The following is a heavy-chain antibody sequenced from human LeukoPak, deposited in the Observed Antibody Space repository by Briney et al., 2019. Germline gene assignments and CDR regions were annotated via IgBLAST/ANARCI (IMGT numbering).Heavy chain of an antibody. CDR3: ASVGGHSSSWYYFPN. CDR1: GFTVSSNY. J-gene: IGHJ4*02. V-gene: IGHV3-53*01. CDR2: IYSGGST. D-gene: IGHD6-13*01. Sequence: GSLRLSCAASGFTVSSNYMSWVRQAPGKGLEWVSVIYSGGSTYYADSVKGRFTISRDNSKNTLYLQMNSLRAEDTAVYYCASVGGHSSSWYYFPNRGQGPLVTVSS.